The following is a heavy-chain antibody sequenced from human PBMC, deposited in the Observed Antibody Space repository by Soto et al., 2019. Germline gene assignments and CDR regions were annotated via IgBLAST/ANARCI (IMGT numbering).Heavy chain of an antibody. V-gene: IGHV6-1*01. D-gene: IGHD3-9*01. Sequence: PXSTLSLPCAICEDSVSSNGAAWNLMRQAPSRGLQWLGRTYYTSKWYNDYAVSGKSRITINPDTSKNQFSLQLNSVTPEDTAVYYCARANLRYCDWFTGNNAFDIWGQGTMVTVSS. CDR2: TYYTSKWYN. CDR1: EDSVSSNGAA. CDR3: ARANLRYCDWFTGNNAFDI. J-gene: IGHJ3*02.